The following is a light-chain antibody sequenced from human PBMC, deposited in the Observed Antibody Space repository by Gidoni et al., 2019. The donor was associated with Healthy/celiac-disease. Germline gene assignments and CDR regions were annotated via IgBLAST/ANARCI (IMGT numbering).Light chain of an antibody. J-gene: IGKJ4*01. Sequence: DIVMPQYPDSLAVSLGDRATINCKSSQSVLYSSNNKNYLAWYQQKPGQPPKLLIYWASTRESGVPDRFSGSGSGTDFTLTISSLQAEDVAVYYCQQYYSTPLTFGGGTKVEIK. V-gene: IGKV4-1*01. CDR2: WAS. CDR3: QQYYSTPLT. CDR1: QSVLYSSNNKNY.